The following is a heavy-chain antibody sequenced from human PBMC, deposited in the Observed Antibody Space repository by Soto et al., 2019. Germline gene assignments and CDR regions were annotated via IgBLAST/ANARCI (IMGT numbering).Heavy chain of an antibody. CDR2: INSDGSST. D-gene: IGHD5-12*01. J-gene: IGHJ4*02. CDR1: GFTFSSYW. CDR3: ARDRDGYNNDYFDY. Sequence: GGSLRLSCAASGFTFSSYWMHWVLQAPWKGLVWVSRINSDGSSTSYADSVKGRFTISRDNAKNTLYLQMNSLRAEDTAVYYCARDRDGYNNDYFDYWGQGTLVTVSS. V-gene: IGHV3-74*01.